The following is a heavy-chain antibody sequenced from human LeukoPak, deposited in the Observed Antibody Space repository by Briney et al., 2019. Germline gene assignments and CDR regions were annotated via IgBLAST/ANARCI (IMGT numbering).Heavy chain of an antibody. CDR1: GGSISSHY. D-gene: IGHD1-26*01. J-gene: IGHJ3*02. CDR3: ARDSPFEWDVFGDSFDI. Sequence: SEALSLTCTVSGGSISSHYWSWIRQSPGKGLEWIGFMHYRGNTNSNPSLRSRVTISMDTSKNQFSLKMSSVTAADTAVYYCARDSPFEWDVFGDSFDIWGQGTVVTVSS. CDR2: MHYRGNT. V-gene: IGHV4-59*11.